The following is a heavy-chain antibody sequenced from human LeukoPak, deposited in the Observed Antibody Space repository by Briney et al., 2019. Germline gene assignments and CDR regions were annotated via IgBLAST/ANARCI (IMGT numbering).Heavy chain of an antibody. CDR3: ARARGKDYMDV. CDR1: GFTFSTYA. J-gene: IGHJ6*03. V-gene: IGHV4-38-2*01. Sequence: GSLRLSCAASGFTFSTYAMSWVRQAPGKGLEWIGSIYYSGSTYYNPSLKSRVTISVDTSKNQFSLKLSSVTAADTAVYYCARARGKDYMDVWGKGTTVTVSS. CDR2: IYYSGST. D-gene: IGHD3-10*01.